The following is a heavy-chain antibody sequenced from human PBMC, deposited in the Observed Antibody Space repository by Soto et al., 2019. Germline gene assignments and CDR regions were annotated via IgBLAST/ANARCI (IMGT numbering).Heavy chain of an antibody. Sequence: PGGSLRLSCAASGFTFSSYAMSWVRQAPGKGLEWVSAISGSGGSTYYADSVKGRFTISRDNSKNTLYLQMNSLRAEDTAVYYCAKFYESLYYYCGMDVWGQGTTVTVSS. D-gene: IGHD3-3*01. CDR1: GFTFSSYA. V-gene: IGHV3-23*01. CDR3: AKFYESLYYYCGMDV. CDR2: ISGSGGST. J-gene: IGHJ6*02.